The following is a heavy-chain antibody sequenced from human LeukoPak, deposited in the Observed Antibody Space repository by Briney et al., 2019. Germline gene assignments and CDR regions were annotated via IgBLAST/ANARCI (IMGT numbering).Heavy chain of an antibody. V-gene: IGHV3-9*01. D-gene: IGHD2-2*01. CDR1: GFTFDDYA. Sequence: SGGSLRLSCAASGFTFDDYAMHWVRQAPGKGLEWVSGNSWNSGSIGYADSVKGRFTISRDNAKNSLYLQMNSLRAEDTALYYCAKGRDKYQLLSNNWFDPWGQGTLVTVSS. J-gene: IGHJ5*02. CDR3: AKGRDKYQLLSNNWFDP. CDR2: NSWNSGSI.